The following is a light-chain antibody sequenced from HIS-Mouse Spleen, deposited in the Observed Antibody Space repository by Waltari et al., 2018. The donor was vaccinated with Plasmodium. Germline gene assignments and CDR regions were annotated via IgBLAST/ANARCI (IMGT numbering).Light chain of an antibody. CDR2: GAS. CDR3: QQYNNWPAWT. V-gene: IGKV3-15*01. J-gene: IGKJ1*01. CDR1: PSVSSN. Sequence: EIVMTQSPATLSVSPGERATLSCRASPSVSSNLAWYQQKPGQAARLLIYGASTRATGIPARFSGSGSGTEFTLTISSLQSEDFAVYYCQQYNNWPAWTFGQGTKVEIK.